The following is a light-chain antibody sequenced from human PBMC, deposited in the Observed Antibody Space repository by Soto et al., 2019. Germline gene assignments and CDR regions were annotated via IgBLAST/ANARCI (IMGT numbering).Light chain of an antibody. CDR2: EVN. V-gene: IGLV2-14*01. J-gene: IGLJ1*01. Sequence: QSALTQPASVSGSPGQSITISCTGTFSDVGRYNSVSWYQQRPGKAPKLMIFEVNNRPSGVSNRFSGSKSGNTASLAISGLQTEDEADYYCCSYTTTSAYVFGTGTKGT. CDR1: FSDVGRYNS. CDR3: CSYTTTSAYV.